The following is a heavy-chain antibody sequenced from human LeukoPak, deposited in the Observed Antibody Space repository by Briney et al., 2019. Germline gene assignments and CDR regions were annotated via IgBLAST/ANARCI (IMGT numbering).Heavy chain of an antibody. CDR2: ISDSGSSV. CDR1: GFTFSSYS. V-gene: IGHV3-48*01. Sequence: GGSLRLSCEASGFTFSSYSMNWVRQAPGKGLEWVSYISDSGSSVYYADSVKGRFTISRDSAKNTLYLQMNSLRAEDTAVYYCANPLYGSGSYYTHGAFDIWGQGTMVTVSS. J-gene: IGHJ3*02. CDR3: ANPLYGSGSYYTHGAFDI. D-gene: IGHD3-10*01.